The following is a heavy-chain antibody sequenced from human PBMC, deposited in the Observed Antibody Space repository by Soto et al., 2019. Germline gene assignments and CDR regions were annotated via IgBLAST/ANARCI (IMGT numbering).Heavy chain of an antibody. Sequence: QVQLQESGPGLVKPSQTLSLTCTVSGGSVTSGGHYWSWIRQHPGKGPEWIGYIYYSGSTYCNSPFNSRVIVSLDTSKNQFSWNLISVTDADAARYDCARRDPVAGFCDYWGQGILVTVSS. CDR2: IYYSGST. CDR3: ARRDPVAGFCDY. V-gene: IGHV4-31*03. J-gene: IGHJ4*02. D-gene: IGHD6-19*01. CDR1: GGSVTSGGHY.